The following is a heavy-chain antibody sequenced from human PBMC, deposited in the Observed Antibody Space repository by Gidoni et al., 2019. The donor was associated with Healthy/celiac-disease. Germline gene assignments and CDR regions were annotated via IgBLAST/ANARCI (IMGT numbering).Heavy chain of an antibody. Sequence: EVPLLESGGGLVQPGGSLRLSCAASGFTFSSYAMSWVRQAPGKGLGWVSAISGSGGSTYYADSVKGRFTISRDNSKNTLYLQMNSLRAEDTAVYYCAKDVNYDSSGYPRDYWGQGTLVTVSS. CDR2: ISGSGGST. V-gene: IGHV3-23*01. CDR3: AKDVNYDSSGYPRDY. J-gene: IGHJ4*02. CDR1: GFTFSSYA. D-gene: IGHD3-22*01.